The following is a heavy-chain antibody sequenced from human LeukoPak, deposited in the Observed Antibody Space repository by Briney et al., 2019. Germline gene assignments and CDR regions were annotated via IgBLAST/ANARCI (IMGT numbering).Heavy chain of an antibody. CDR3: ARSTVTPNWFDP. Sequence: GASVKVSCKASGYTFTSYAMHWVRQAPGQRLEWMGWISAGNGNTKYSQKFQGRVTITRDTSASTAYMELSSLRSEDTAVYYCARSTVTPNWFDPWGQGTLVTVSS. CDR2: ISAGNGNT. D-gene: IGHD4-17*01. CDR1: GYTFTSYA. J-gene: IGHJ5*02. V-gene: IGHV1-3*01.